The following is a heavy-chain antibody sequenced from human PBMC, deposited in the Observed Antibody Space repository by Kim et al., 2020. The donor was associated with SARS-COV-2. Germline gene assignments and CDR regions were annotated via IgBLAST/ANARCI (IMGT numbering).Heavy chain of an antibody. D-gene: IGHD4-17*01. Sequence: GGSLRLSCAXSGLNFDSFAMNWVRQAPGKGLEWVAVMSYDGSNKDYSDSVKGRFTISRDNSKNTLYLQMSSLRVEDTAVYYCARGKYDETVSLSDYYNGMDIWGRGTTVAVSS. V-gene: IGHV3-30-3*01. CDR3: ARGKYDETVSLSDYYNGMDI. CDR1: GLNFDSFA. CDR2: MSYDGSNK. J-gene: IGHJ6*02.